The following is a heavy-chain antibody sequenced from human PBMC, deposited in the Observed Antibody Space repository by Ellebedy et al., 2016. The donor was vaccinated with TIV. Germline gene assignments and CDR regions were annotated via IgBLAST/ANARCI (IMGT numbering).Heavy chain of an antibody. CDR1: GFTFSTYA. J-gene: IGHJ4*02. D-gene: IGHD2-2*01. V-gene: IGHV3-30*04. CDR2: ISYDGSNK. CDR3: ARGSGYCSSTSCSGETD. Sequence: GESLKISCAASGFTFSTYAIHWVRQAPGKGLEWVASISYDGSNKNYADSVKGRFTISRDNSKNTLYLQMNSLSADDTAVYYCARGSGYCSSTSCSGETDWGQGTPVTVSS.